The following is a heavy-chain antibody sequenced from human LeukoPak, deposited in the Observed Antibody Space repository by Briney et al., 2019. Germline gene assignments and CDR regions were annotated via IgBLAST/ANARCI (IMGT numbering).Heavy chain of an antibody. D-gene: IGHD3-3*01. CDR1: GGSISSGGYY. J-gene: IGHJ4*02. CDR3: ARVGSYYDFWSGTGNEFDY. V-gene: IGHV4-61*08. CDR2: IYYSGST. Sequence: SETLSLTCTVSGGSISSGGYYWSWIRQHPGKGLEWIGYIYYSGSTNYNPSLKSRVTISVDTSKNQFSLKLSSVTAADTAVYYCARVGSYYDFWSGTGNEFDYWGQGTLVTVSS.